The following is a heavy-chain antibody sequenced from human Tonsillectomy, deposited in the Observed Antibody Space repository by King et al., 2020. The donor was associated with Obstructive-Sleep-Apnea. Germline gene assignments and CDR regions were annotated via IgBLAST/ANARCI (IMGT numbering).Heavy chain of an antibody. D-gene: IGHD3-22*01. CDR2: ISYDGSNK. CDR1: GFTFSSYA. J-gene: IGHJ4*02. CDR3: ARARAADSSGYFDY. Sequence: VQLVESGGGVVQPGRSLRLSCAASGFTFSSYAMHWVRQAPGKGLEWVAVISYDGSNKYYADSVKGRFTISRDNSKNTLYLQMNSLRAEDTAVYYCARARAADSSGYFDYWGQGTLVTVSS. V-gene: IGHV3-30*04.